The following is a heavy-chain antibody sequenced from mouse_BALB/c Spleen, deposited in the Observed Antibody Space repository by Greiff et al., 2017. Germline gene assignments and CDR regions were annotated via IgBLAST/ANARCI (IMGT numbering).Heavy chain of an antibody. CDR1: GFNIKDYY. CDR2: IDPENGDT. V-gene: IGHV14-4*02. Sequence: EVQLQQSGAELVRSGASVKLSCTASGFNIKDYYMHWVKQRPEQGLEWIGWIDPENGDTEYAPKFQGKATMTADTSSNTAYLQLSSLTSEDTAVYYCNYYYGSFPWFADWGQGTLVTVSA. J-gene: IGHJ3*01. CDR3: NYYYGSFPWFAD. D-gene: IGHD1-1*01.